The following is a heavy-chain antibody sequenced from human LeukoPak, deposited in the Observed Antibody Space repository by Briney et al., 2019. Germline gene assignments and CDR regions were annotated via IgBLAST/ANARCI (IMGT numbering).Heavy chain of an antibody. V-gene: IGHV4-59*12. CDR1: GDSISGNY. J-gene: IGHJ6*03. D-gene: IGHD6-13*01. CDR3: ARGRVSSSTWYSTYYYYFYMDV. CDR2: VHYSGST. Sequence: PSETLSLTCTVSGDSISGNYWTWIRRPPGKGLEWIGYVHYSGSTNYNPSLKSRVTISTDTSKKQFSLKLSSVTAADTAVYFCARGRVSSSTWYSTYYYYFYMDVWGKGTTVTVSS.